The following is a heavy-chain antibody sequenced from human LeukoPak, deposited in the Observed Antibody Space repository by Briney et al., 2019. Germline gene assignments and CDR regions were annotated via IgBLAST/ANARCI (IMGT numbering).Heavy chain of an antibody. CDR3: ARVIRSGINHNFYLDP. V-gene: IGHV3-7*01. CDR2: IKQDGSEK. D-gene: IGHD3-10*01. Sequence: GGSLRLSCAASGFTFSSYWMSWVRQAPGKGLEWVANIKQDGSEKYYVDSVKGRFTISRDNAKNSLYLQMNSLRAEDTAVYYCARVIRSGINHNFYLDPWGQGTLVTVSS. CDR1: GFTFSSYW. J-gene: IGHJ5*02.